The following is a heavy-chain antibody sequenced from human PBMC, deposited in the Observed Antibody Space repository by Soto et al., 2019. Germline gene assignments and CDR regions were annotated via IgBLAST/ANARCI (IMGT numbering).Heavy chain of an antibody. J-gene: IGHJ6*02. V-gene: IGHV3-11*06. D-gene: IGHD2-2*01. Sequence: SLRLSCTASGFTFSDYYMSWIRQAPGKGLEWVSYISSSSSYTNYADSVKGRFTISRDNAKNSLYLQMNSLRAEDTAVYYCAREPGYCSSTSCYYYYGMDVWGQGTTVTVSS. CDR3: AREPGYCSSTSCYYYYGMDV. CDR1: GFTFSDYY. CDR2: ISSSSSYT.